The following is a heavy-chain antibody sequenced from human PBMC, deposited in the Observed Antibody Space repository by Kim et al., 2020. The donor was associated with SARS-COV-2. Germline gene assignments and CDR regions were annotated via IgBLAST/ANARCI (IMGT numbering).Heavy chain of an antibody. D-gene: IGHD3-10*01. CDR1: GYSFTSYW. Sequence: GESLKISCKGSGYSFTSYWIAWVRQMPGKVLELFGIFYPGYSDTRYSPSFLGQVTISADKSIITAYLQWSSLMASDTAMYYCARYPMAYASVYNWFDPWGQGTLVTVSS. CDR2: FYPGYSDT. J-gene: IGHJ5*02. CDR3: ARYPMAYASVYNWFDP. V-gene: IGHV5-51*01.